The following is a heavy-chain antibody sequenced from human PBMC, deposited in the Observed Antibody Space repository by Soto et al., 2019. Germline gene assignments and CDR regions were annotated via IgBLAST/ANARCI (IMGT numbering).Heavy chain of an antibody. Sequence: QVQLVQSGAEVKKPGSSVKVSCKASGGTFSSHVFNWVRQAPVQGFEWMGGIMPIIGTANYAQKFQGRVTITADESTSTAYMELSRLRSEDTAVYYCARDLEFRDGNISHLDYWGQGTLVTVSS. CDR3: ARDLEFRDGNISHLDY. CDR2: IMPIIGTA. CDR1: GGTFSSHV. J-gene: IGHJ4*02. D-gene: IGHD3-10*01. V-gene: IGHV1-69*01.